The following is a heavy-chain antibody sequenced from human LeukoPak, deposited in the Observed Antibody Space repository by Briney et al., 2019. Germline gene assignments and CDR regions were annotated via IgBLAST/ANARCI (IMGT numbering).Heavy chain of an antibody. D-gene: IGHD6-19*01. CDR2: IYWDDDK. V-gene: IGHV2-5*02. J-gene: IGHJ4*02. CDR3: VHVKWAVAYYYFDY. CDR1: GFSLSTSGVG. Sequence: SGPTLVNPTQTLTLTCTFSGFSLSTSGVGVGWIRQPPGKALEWLALIYWDDDKRYSPSLKTRLTITKDTSKNQVVLTMTNMDPVDTATYYCVHVKWAVAYYYFDYWGQGTLVTVSS.